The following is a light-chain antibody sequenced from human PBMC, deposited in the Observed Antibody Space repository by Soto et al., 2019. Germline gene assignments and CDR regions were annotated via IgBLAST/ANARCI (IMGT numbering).Light chain of an antibody. CDR2: GHN. V-gene: IGLV1-44*01. Sequence: SVLSQAPSTSGTPGQRVTFSCYGRTSNIGSNTVSWYQQLPGTAPKLLIYGHNQRPSGVPDRFSGSKSGSSASLAISGLQSEDEADYYCGVWDDRLISYIFGPGTKVTVL. CDR3: GVWDDRLISYI. CDR1: TSNIGSNT. J-gene: IGLJ1*01.